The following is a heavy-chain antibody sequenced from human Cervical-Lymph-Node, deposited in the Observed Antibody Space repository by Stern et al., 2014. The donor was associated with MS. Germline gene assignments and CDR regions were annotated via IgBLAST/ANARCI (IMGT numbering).Heavy chain of an antibody. CDR1: GYTFTGYY. Sequence: VQLVESGAEVKKPGASVKVSCKASGYTFTGYYMHWVRQAPGQGLEWMGWINPNSGGTNYAQKFQGWVTMTRDTSISTAYMELSRLRSDDTAVYYCARDACDSSGPRFDYWGQGTLVTVSS. V-gene: IGHV1-2*04. J-gene: IGHJ4*02. CDR2: INPNSGGT. CDR3: ARDACDSSGPRFDY. D-gene: IGHD3-22*01.